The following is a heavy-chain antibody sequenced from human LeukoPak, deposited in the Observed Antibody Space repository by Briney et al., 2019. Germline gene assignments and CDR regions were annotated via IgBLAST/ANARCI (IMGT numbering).Heavy chain of an antibody. J-gene: IGHJ2*01. CDR2: INHRGST. D-gene: IGHD3-10*01. V-gene: IGHV4-34*01. CDR1: GGSFRGYY. Sequence: SETLSLTCAVYGGSFRGYYWSWIRQPPGKGLEWIGEINHRGSTKYNPSLKSRVTISVDTSKNQFSLKLSSVTAADTAVYYCARLSVEVTMVRGSFTRYFDLWGRGTLVTVSS. CDR3: ARLSVEVTMVRGSFTRYFDL.